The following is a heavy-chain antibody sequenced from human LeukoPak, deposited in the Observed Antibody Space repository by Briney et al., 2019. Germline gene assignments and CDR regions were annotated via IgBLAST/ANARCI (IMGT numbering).Heavy chain of an antibody. CDR2: IYYSGST. V-gene: IGHV4-59*01. CDR1: GGSISSYY. CDR3: ARVYSYGSGYFDY. D-gene: IGHD3-10*01. J-gene: IGHJ4*02. Sequence: PSETLSLTCTVSGGSISSYYWSWLRQPPGKGLEWIGYIYYSGSTNYNPSLKSRLTISVDTSKKQFSLKLSSVTAADTAVYYCARVYSYGSGYFDYWGQGTLVTVSS.